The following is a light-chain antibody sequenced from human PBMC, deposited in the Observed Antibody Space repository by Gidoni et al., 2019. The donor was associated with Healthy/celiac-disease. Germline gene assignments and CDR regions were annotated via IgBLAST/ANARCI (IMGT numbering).Light chain of an antibody. CDR2: GNS. CDR1: SSNIGAGYD. V-gene: IGLV1-40*01. CDR3: QSYDSSLSGVV. Sequence: QSVLPQPPSVSGAPGQRVPISCTWSSSNIGAGYDLQWYQQLPGTAPNLLIYGNSTRPSGVPDRFSGSKSGTSASLAITGLQAEDEADYYCQSYDSSLSGVVFGGGTKLTVL. J-gene: IGLJ2*01.